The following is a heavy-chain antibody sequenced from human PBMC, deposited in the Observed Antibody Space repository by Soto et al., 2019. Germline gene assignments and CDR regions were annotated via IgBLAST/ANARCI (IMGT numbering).Heavy chain of an antibody. CDR2: VDPTGGGS. CDR1: GYSFTDYK. J-gene: IGHJ4*02. D-gene: IGHD4-17*01. V-gene: IGHV1-2*04. CDR3: ATWVDYGDFEGFDF. Sequence: ASVKVSCKTSGYSFTDYKLHWVRQAPGQGLAWMGWVDPTGGGSNSAQKFQGSVTMTWDTSITTAYLDLTRLTTHDTATYFCATWVDYGDFEGFDFWGQGTLVTVSS.